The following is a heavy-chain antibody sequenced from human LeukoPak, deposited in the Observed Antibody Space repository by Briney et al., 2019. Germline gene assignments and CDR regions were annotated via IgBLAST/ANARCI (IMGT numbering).Heavy chain of an antibody. J-gene: IGHJ6*02. CDR1: GYTFTGYY. CDR3: AISAGGYSYAYVDYYYGMDV. D-gene: IGHD5-18*01. V-gene: IGHV1-2*02. CDR2: INPNSGGT. Sequence: GASVKVSCKASGYTFTGYYMHWVRQAPGQGLEWMGWINPNSGGTNYAQKFQGRVTMTRDTSISTAYMELSRLRSDDTAVYYCAISAGGYSYAYVDYYYGMDVWGQGTTVTVSS.